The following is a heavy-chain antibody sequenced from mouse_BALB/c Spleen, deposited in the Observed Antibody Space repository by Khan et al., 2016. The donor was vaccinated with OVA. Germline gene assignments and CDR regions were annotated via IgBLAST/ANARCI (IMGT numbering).Heavy chain of an antibody. CDR1: GYTFTSYT. CDR2: INPSIGYT. J-gene: IGHJ2*01. V-gene: IGHV1-4*01. D-gene: IGHD1-3*01. Sequence: QIQLVQSGAELARPGASVKMSCKASGYTFTSYTMHWVKQRPGQGLEWIGYINPSIGYTKYNQKFKDKAKLTEDKSSSTAYKEQSSRTTEDAAVYYCGRTNERWGKGTTLTGSS. CDR3: GRTNER.